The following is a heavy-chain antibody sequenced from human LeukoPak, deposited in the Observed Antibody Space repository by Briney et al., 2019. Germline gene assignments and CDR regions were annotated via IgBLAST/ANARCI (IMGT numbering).Heavy chain of an antibody. V-gene: IGHV4-59*01. D-gene: IGHD2-2*01. J-gene: IGHJ5*02. Sequence: SETLSLTCTVSGDSISSYYWSWIRQPPGKGLEWIGYIYYGGSTNYNPSLKSRVTISVDTSKNQFSLKLSSVAAADTAVYYCATQYCSSTSCSYPFDPWGQGTLVTVSS. CDR1: GDSISSYY. CDR3: ATQYCSSTSCSYPFDP. CDR2: IYYGGST.